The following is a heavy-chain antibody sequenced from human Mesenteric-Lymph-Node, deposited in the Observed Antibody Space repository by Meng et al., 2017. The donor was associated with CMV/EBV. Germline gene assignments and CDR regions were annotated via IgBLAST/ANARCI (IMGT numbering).Heavy chain of an antibody. CDR3: AREGSYCSSTSCYHWFDP. V-gene: IGHV3-21*01. D-gene: IGHD2-2*01. J-gene: IGHJ5*02. CDR1: GFTFSSVE. CDR2: ISSSSSYI. Sequence: GESLKISCAASGFTFSSVEMNWVRQAPGKGLEWVSSISSSSSYIYYADSVKGRFTISRDNAKNSLYLQMNSLRAEDTAVYYCAREGSYCSSTSCYHWFDPWGQGTLVTVSS.